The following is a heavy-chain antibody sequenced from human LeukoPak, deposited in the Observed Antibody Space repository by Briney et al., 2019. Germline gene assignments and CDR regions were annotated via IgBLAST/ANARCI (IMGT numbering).Heavy chain of an antibody. D-gene: IGHD3-22*01. J-gene: IGHJ4*02. V-gene: IGHV3-15*01. Sequence: PGGSLSLSCAASGFTFSKAWMSWVRQATGKGLEWLGRSKSNAEGGTTDYDAPVRGRITISRDDSQNTLYLQLDSVKAEDTAVYYCSTYRWQYDSSGYVYWGQATLVGVSP. CDR3: STYRWQYDSSGYVY. CDR1: GFTFSKAW. CDR2: SKSNAEGGTT.